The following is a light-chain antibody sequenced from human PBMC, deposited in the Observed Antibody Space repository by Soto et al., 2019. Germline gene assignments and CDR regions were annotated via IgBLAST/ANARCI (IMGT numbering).Light chain of an antibody. V-gene: IGKV3-20*01. CDR2: GAS. CDR3: QKYGFSPLT. J-gene: IGKJ2*01. Sequence: EIVLTQSPGTLSLSPGERATLSCRASQSVSNNFLAWYQQKPGQAPRLLIYGASSRGTGIPDRFSGSGSGTDVTLTISRLEPEVFSVYYCQKYGFSPLTFGQGTKLEIK. CDR1: QSVSNNF.